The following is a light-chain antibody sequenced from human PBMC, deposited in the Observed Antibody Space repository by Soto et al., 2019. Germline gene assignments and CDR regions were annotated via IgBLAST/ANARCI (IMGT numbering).Light chain of an antibody. V-gene: IGKV3-20*01. CDR3: QQYGSSPPIT. J-gene: IGKJ5*01. CDR2: GAS. CDR1: QSVSSSY. Sequence: EIVLTQSPGTLSLSPGERATLSCRASQSVSSSYLAWYQQKPCQAPRLLIYGASSKATGIPDRFSGSGSGTDFTLTICRLEPEDFAVYYCQQYGSSPPITFGQGTRLEIK.